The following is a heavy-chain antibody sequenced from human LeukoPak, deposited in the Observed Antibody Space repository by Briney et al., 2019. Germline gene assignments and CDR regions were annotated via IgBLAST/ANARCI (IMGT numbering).Heavy chain of an antibody. CDR1: GFSLSTSGVC. D-gene: IGHD6-19*01. CDR3: AHRLDSDWAFDY. V-gene: IGHV2-5*02. J-gene: IGHJ4*02. CDR2: IYWDDDK. Sequence: SGPTLVNPTQTLTLTCTFSGFSLSTSGVCVGWIRQPPGKALKWLALIYWDDDKRYSPSLKSRLTITKDTSKNQVVLTMTNMDPVDTATYYCAHRLDSDWAFDYWGQGTLVTVSS.